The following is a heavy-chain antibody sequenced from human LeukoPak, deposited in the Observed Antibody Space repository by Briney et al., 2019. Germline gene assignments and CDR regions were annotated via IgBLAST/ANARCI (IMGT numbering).Heavy chain of an antibody. CDR1: GGSISTSAFY. D-gene: IGHD2/OR15-2a*01. Sequence: SETLSLTCTVSGGSISTSAFYWGWVRQPPGTGLEWIGSIYDSGNEFYNPSLKSRVTISADTSKNQFPLKLNSVTAADTAMYYCARQISDYYYYYMDVWGEGITVTVSS. V-gene: IGHV4-39*01. CDR2: IYDSGNE. J-gene: IGHJ6*03. CDR3: ARQISDYYYYYMDV.